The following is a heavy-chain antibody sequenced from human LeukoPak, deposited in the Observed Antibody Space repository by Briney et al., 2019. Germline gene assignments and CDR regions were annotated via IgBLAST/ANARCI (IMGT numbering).Heavy chain of an antibody. V-gene: IGHV6-1*01. CDR3: TREGLNDYNNPTDAFDI. D-gene: IGHD4-11*01. Sequence: SQTLSLTCAISGDSVSSNSVTWNWIRQSPSRGLEWLGRTYYRSTWYNDYAVSVRGRITVNPDTSKNQFSLTLNSVTAADTAVYFCTREGLNDYNNPTDAFDIWGQGTMVTVSS. J-gene: IGHJ3*02. CDR2: TYYRSTWYN. CDR1: GDSVSSNSVT.